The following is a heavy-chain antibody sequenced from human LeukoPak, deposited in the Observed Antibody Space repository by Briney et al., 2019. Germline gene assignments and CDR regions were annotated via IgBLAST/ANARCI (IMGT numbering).Heavy chain of an antibody. CDR3: ASDVYITMVRGVMPFDYYYGMDV. V-gene: IGHV3-30-3*01. J-gene: IGHJ6*02. CDR2: ISYDGSNK. D-gene: IGHD3-10*01. Sequence: GGSLRLSCAASGFTFSSYAMHWVRQAPGKGLGWVAVISYDGSNKYNADSVKGRFTISRDNSKNTLYLQMNSLRAEATAVYYCASDVYITMVRGVMPFDYYYGMDVWGQGTTVTVSS. CDR1: GFTFSSYA.